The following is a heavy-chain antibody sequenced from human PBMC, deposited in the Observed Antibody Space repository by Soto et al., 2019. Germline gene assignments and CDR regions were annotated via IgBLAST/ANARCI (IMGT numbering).Heavy chain of an antibody. Sequence: PGGSLRLSCGASGFTFSTYAMTWVRQAPGAGLEWVSTITNTGGRTKYTDSVKGRFSISRDKSKNTVYLQMNSLRAEDTAVYFCAKEGDTSSDSYYYLVVWGRGTTVTV. CDR3: AKEGDTSSDSYYYLVV. CDR2: ITNTGGRT. CDR1: GFTFSTYA. D-gene: IGHD3-10*01. J-gene: IGHJ6*03. V-gene: IGHV3-23*01.